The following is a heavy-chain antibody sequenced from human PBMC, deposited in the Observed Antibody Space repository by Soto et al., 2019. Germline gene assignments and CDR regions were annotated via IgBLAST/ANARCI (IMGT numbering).Heavy chain of an antibody. CDR3: ARGLWQPPAHPYNWVDP. CDR1: GYTFTSYG. D-gene: IGHD2-21*01. J-gene: IGHJ5*02. V-gene: IGHV1-18*01. Sequence: GASVKVSCKASGYTFTSYGISWVRQAPGQGLEWMGWISAYNGNTNYAQKLQGRVTMTTDTSTSTAYMELRSLRSDDTAVYYCARGLWQPPAHPYNWVDPWGQGTLVTVSS. CDR2: ISAYNGNT.